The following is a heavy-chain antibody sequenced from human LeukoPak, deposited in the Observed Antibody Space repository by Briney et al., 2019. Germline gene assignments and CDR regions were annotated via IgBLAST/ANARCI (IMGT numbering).Heavy chain of an antibody. CDR2: IGWNSGSI. V-gene: IGHV3-9*03. D-gene: IGHD3-10*01. CDR1: GFTFDDYA. J-gene: IGHJ4*02. Sequence: GGSLRLSCAASGFTFDDYAMHWVRQAPGKGLEWVSGIGWNSGSIGYADSVRGRFTISRDNAKNSLYLQMNSLRTEDMALYYCARSYGSGSYQDYWGQGTLVTVSS. CDR3: ARSYGSGSYQDY.